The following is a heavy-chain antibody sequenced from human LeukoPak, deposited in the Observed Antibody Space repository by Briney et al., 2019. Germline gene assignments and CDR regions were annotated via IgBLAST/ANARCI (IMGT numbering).Heavy chain of an antibody. J-gene: IGHJ5*02. D-gene: IGHD6-13*01. CDR1: GYTFTGYY. V-gene: IGHV1-2*02. CDR2: INPNSGGT. Sequence: ASVKVSCKASGYTFTGYYMHWVRQAPGQGLEWMGWINPNSGGTNHAQKFQGRVTMTRDTSISTAYMELSRLRSDDTAVYYCARGKQLVRNNWFDPWGQGTLVTVSS. CDR3: ARGKQLVRNNWFDP.